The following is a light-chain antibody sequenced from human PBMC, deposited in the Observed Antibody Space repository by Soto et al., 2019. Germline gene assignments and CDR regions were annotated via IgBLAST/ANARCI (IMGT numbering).Light chain of an antibody. Sequence: DIVLTQSPDSLAVSLGERATINCKSSQTVLYSSDNKNYFAWYQQKPGQSPKLLINWASTRESGVPDRFSGSGSGTDFTLTISSRQAEDVAVYYCQQFYGSPVTFGGGTKVEMK. CDR1: QTVLYSSDNKNY. CDR2: WAS. CDR3: QQFYGSPVT. J-gene: IGKJ4*01. V-gene: IGKV4-1*01.